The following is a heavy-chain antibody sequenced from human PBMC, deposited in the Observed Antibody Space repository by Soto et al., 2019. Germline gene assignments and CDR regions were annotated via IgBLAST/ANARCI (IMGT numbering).Heavy chain of an antibody. D-gene: IGHD4-17*01. CDR3: ARISLQGDYVDQYFDY. V-gene: IGHV3-7*03. CDR1: GFTFSSYW. Sequence: GGSLRLSCAASGFTFSSYWMSWVRQAPGKGLEWVANIKQDGSEKYYVDSVKGRFTISRDNAKNSLYLQMNSLRAEDTAVYYCARISLQGDYVDQYFDYWGQGTLVTVSS. J-gene: IGHJ4*02. CDR2: IKQDGSEK.